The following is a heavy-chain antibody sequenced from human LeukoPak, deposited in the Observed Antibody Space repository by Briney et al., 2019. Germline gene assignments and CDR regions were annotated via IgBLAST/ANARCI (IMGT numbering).Heavy chain of an antibody. CDR1: GGSISSYY. CDR3: ARVGNIVVGDYYYMDV. CDR2: IYTSGST. J-gene: IGHJ6*03. Sequence: SETLSLTCTVSGGSISSYYWSWIRQPAGKGLEWTGRIYTSGSTNYNPSLKSRVTMSVDTSKNQFSLKLSSVTAADTAVYYCARVGNIVVGDYYYMDVWGKGTTVTVSS. D-gene: IGHD2-2*01. V-gene: IGHV4-4*07.